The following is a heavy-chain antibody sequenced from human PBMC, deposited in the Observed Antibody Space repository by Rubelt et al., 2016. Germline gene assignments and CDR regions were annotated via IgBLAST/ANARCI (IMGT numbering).Heavy chain of an antibody. V-gene: IGHV3-30*04. D-gene: IGHD2-8*01. Sequence: GKGLEWVAVISYDGSNKYYADSVKGRFTISRDNSKNTLYLQMNSLRAEDTAVYYCARELITLDYWGQGTLVTVSS. CDR3: ARELITLDY. J-gene: IGHJ4*02. CDR2: ISYDGSNK.